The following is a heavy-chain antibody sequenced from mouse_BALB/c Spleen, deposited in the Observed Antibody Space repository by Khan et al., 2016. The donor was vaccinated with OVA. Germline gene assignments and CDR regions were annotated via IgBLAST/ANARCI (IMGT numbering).Heavy chain of an antibody. CDR1: GYSFTGYY. J-gene: IGHJ4*01. Sequence: VRLQQSGPELVKPGASVKISCKASGYSFTGYYIHWVKQSHVKSLEWIGRINPYNGATSYNQNFKDQASLTVDKSSRTAYMELLSLTSDDSAVYYCARNGYYAMDYWGQGTSVTVSS. V-gene: IGHV1-31*01. CDR3: ARNGYYAMDY. CDR2: INPYNGAT.